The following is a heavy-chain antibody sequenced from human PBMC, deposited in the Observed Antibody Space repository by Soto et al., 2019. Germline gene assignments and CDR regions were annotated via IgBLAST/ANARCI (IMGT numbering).Heavy chain of an antibody. CDR2: ISGSGGST. CDR1: GFTFSSYA. V-gene: IGHV3-23*01. Sequence: GGSLRLSCAASGFTFSSYAMSWVRQAPGKGLEWVSAISGSGGSTYYADSVKGRFTISRDNSKNTLYLQMNSLRAEDTAVYYCAKGEYRRIAVAGTGFDYWGQGTLVTVSS. D-gene: IGHD6-19*01. J-gene: IGHJ4*02. CDR3: AKGEYRRIAVAGTGFDY.